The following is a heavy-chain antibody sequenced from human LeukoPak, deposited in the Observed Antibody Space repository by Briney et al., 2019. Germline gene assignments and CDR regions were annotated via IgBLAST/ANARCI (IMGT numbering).Heavy chain of an antibody. Sequence: GGSLRLSCAASGFTFSSYWMNWVSQAPGKGLVWVSRIKGDGSITYYADSVKGRFTVSRDNDKNTLYLQMDSLRADDTALYYCVKSDWFDPWGQGTLVTVSS. V-gene: IGHV3-74*01. CDR1: GFTFSSYW. CDR2: IKGDGSIT. J-gene: IGHJ5*02. CDR3: VKSDWFDP.